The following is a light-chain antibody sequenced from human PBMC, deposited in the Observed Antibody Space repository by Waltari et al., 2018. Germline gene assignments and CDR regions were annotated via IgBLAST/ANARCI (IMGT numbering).Light chain of an antibody. V-gene: IGKV3-11*01. CDR2: DTS. Sequence: DIVLTQSPAILSLSPGERASLSCRASQSVTNYLAWYQQKPGQAPRLLIYDTSNRATGIPPRFSGSGFATDFTLTISSLEPDDFAVYYCQQRRNWPLTFGGGTKVEIK. CDR1: QSVTNY. J-gene: IGKJ4*01. CDR3: QQRRNWPLT.